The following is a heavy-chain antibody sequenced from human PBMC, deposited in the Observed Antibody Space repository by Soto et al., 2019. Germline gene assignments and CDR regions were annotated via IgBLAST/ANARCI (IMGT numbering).Heavy chain of an antibody. J-gene: IGHJ4*02. CDR1: GFTFSSYA. CDR3: AHTVTQYYFDY. Sequence: QVQLVESGGGVVQPGRSLRLSCAASGFTFSSYAMHWVRQAPGKGLEWVAVISYDGSNKYYADSVKGRFTISRDNSKNTLYLQMNSLRAEDTAVYYCAHTVTQYYFDYWGQGTLVTVSS. V-gene: IGHV3-30-3*01. D-gene: IGHD4-4*01. CDR2: ISYDGSNK.